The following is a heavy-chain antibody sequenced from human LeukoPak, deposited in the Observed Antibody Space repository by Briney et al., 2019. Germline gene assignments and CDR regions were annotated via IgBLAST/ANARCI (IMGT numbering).Heavy chain of an antibody. CDR1: GYKFTSSD. CDR3: ARGGGHYYIDS. D-gene: IGHD3-22*01. J-gene: IGHJ5*01. V-gene: IGHV1-18*01. CDR2: ISTYNGNR. Sequence: ASVRFSCKTSGYKFTSSDISWVRQAPGQGLEWMAWISTYNGNRNEAQRFQGRITLTTETSTSTVYMELRNLRSNDTAIYYCARGGGHYYIDSWGQGTLVTVSS.